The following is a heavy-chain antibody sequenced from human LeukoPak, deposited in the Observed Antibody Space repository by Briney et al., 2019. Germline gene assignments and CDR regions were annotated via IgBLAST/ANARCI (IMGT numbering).Heavy chain of an antibody. Sequence: ASVKVSCKASGYTFTGYYMHWVRQAPGQGLEWMGWINPNSGGINYAQKFQGWVTMTRDTSISTAYMELSRLRSDDTAVYYCARAARGYSYGSYWFDPWGQGTLVTVSS. CDR2: INPNSGGI. V-gene: IGHV1-2*04. CDR3: ARAARGYSYGSYWFDP. J-gene: IGHJ5*02. D-gene: IGHD5-18*01. CDR1: GYTFTGYY.